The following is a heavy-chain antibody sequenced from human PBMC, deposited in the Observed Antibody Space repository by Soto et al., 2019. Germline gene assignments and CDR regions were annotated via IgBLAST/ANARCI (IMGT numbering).Heavy chain of an antibody. J-gene: IGHJ4*02. CDR1: DDSINSDKFY. D-gene: IGHD3-9*01. Sequence: QLQLQESGPELVKPSETLSLTCSVSDDSINSDKFYWGGIRQPPGKGLEWIGRIYYRGNAYYNPSLQTRVAISLDQSKSQFSLKLNSVTAADSAVYFCARLEGLATISYYFDFWGPGALVTVSS. CDR3: ARLEGLATISYYFDF. V-gene: IGHV4-39*01. CDR2: IYYRGNA.